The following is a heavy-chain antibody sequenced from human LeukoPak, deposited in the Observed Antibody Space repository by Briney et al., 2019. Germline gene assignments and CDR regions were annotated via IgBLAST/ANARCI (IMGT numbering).Heavy chain of an antibody. CDR1: GFTFSSYS. Sequence: GSLRLSCAASGFTFSSYSMNWVRQAPGKGLEWIGEINHSGSTNYNPSLKSRVTISVDTSKNQFSLKLSSVTAADTAVYYCASFTRYCSGGSCYSDWFDPWGQGTLVTVSS. CDR2: INHSGST. CDR3: ASFTRYCSGGSCYSDWFDP. D-gene: IGHD2-15*01. V-gene: IGHV4-34*01. J-gene: IGHJ5*02.